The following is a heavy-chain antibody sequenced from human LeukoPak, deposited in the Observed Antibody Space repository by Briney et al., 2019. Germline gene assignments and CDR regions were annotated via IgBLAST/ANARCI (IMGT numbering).Heavy chain of an antibody. V-gene: IGHV3-53*01. CDR3: AKDPGYSYGPYYFDY. D-gene: IGHD5-18*01. CDR2: IYTGVST. J-gene: IGHJ4*02. Sequence: GGSLRLSCAASGFTVSSNYMSWVRQAPGKGLEWVSVIYTGVSTYYADSVKGRFTISRDNSKNTLYLQMNSLRAEDTAVYYCAKDPGYSYGPYYFDYWGQGTLVTVSS. CDR1: GFTVSSNY.